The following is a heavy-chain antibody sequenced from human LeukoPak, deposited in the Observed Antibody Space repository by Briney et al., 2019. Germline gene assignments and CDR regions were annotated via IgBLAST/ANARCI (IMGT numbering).Heavy chain of an antibody. D-gene: IGHD2-2*01. CDR1: GGSFSGYY. Sequence: SETLSLTCAVYGGSFSGYYWSWIRQPPGKGLEWIGEINHSGSTYYNPSLKSRVTISVDRSKNQFSLKLSSVTAADTAVYYCARDQRRLSAFDIWGQGTMVTVSS. CDR2: INHSGST. CDR3: ARDQRRLSAFDI. J-gene: IGHJ3*02. V-gene: IGHV4-34*01.